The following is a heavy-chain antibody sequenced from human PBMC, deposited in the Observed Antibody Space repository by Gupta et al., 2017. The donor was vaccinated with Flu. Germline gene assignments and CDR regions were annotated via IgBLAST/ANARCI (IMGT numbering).Heavy chain of an antibody. V-gene: IGHV3-30*18. J-gene: IGHJ5*02. Sequence: QGQLVESGGGVVQPGRSLRLSCSASAFTFSNYGMHWVRQAPGNGLEWVGVISHDGSNKYYGDSVKGRFTISRDNSKNTLYLQMSGLRDEDTAVYYCAKDMGYSELDPWGQGTLATVSS. D-gene: IGHD1-26*01. CDR2: ISHDGSNK. CDR3: AKDMGYSELDP. CDR1: AFTFSNYG.